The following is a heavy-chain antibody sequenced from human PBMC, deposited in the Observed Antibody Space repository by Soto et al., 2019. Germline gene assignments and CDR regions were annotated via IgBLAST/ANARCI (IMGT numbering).Heavy chain of an antibody. V-gene: IGHV4-31*03. CDR1: GGSITINGYF. CDR3: ARGSNFYGMDV. D-gene: IGHD1-26*01. J-gene: IGHJ6*02. Sequence: NPSETLSLTCTVSGGSITINGYFWSWLRQHPGKGLEWIGFIYYTGSTYYNPSLKSRLTISVDTSKNQFSLNLTSVTAADTATYFCARGSNFYGMDVWGQGTTVTVSS. CDR2: IYYTGST.